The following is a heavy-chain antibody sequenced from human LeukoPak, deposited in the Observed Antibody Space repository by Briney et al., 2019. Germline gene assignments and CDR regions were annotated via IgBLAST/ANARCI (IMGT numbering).Heavy chain of an antibody. V-gene: IGHV4-39*01. CDR2: IYYSGST. CDR1: GGSISSSSYY. CDR3: ARLVPYGGNSDY. Sequence: SETLSLTCTVSGGSISSSSYYWGWIRQPPGKGLEWIGSIYYSGSTYYNPSLKSRVTISVDTSKNQFSLKLSSVTAADTAVYYCARLVPYGGNSDYWGQGTLVTVSS. J-gene: IGHJ4*02. D-gene: IGHD4-23*01.